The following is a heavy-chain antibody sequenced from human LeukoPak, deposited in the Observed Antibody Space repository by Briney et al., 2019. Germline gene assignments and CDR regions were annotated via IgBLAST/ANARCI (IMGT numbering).Heavy chain of an antibody. CDR3: AKKPATIKFPFDI. CDR2: ISTTGGYT. Sequence: GGSLRLSCVGSGFSFSTYDMGWVRQTPGKGLEWVSAISTTGGYTEDADSVKGGFTISRDNSQNTLFLQMHSLRAEDTAVYYCAKKPATIKFPFDIWGQGTLVTVSP. D-gene: IGHD5-24*01. V-gene: IGHV3-23*01. CDR1: GFSFSTYD. J-gene: IGHJ4*02.